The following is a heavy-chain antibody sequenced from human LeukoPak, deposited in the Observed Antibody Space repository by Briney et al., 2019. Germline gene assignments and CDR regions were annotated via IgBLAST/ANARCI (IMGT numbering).Heavy chain of an antibody. D-gene: IGHD3-3*01. V-gene: IGHV4-61*02. CDR3: ARDSIQYYDFWSGYSNWFDP. Sequence: SETLSLTCTVSGGSISSGSYYWSWIRQPAGKGLEWIGRIYTSGSTNYNPSLKSRVTISVDTSKNQFSLKLSSVTAADTAVYYCARDSIQYYDFWSGYSNWFDPWGQGTLVTVSS. CDR2: IYTSGST. CDR1: GGSISSGSYY. J-gene: IGHJ5*02.